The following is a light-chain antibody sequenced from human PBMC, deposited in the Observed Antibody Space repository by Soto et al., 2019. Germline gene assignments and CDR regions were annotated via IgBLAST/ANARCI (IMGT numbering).Light chain of an antibody. CDR1: SSNIGAGYD. CDR3: QSYDSSLSGVV. J-gene: IGLJ2*01. CDR2: GNR. Sequence: QSVLTQPPSVSGAPGQRVTISCTGGSSNIGAGYDVHWYQQLPGTAPKLLIYGNRYRPSGVPDRFSGSKSGTSASLAITGLQAEDEAEYYSQSYDSSLSGVVFGGGTKLTVL. V-gene: IGLV1-40*01.